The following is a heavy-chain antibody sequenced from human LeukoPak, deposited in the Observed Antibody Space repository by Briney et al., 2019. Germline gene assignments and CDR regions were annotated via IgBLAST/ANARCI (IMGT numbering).Heavy chain of an antibody. CDR3: AKGTVRFLEWSQRGYFDY. Sequence: GGSLRLSCAASGFTFSNYAMTWVRQAPGKGLEWVSSISATVINTYNADSVKGRFTISRDNSKNTLYLQMNSLRADDTAIYYCAKGTVRFLEWSQRGYFDYWGQGILVTVSS. D-gene: IGHD3-3*01. CDR1: GFTFSNYA. J-gene: IGHJ4*02. CDR2: ISATVINT. V-gene: IGHV3-23*01.